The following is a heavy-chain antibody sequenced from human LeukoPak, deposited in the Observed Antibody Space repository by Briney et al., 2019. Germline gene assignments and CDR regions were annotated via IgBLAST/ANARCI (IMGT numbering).Heavy chain of an antibody. V-gene: IGHV1-69*02. CDR3: ARTRGSSGYYFPYYFDY. D-gene: IGHD3-22*01. CDR1: GGTFSSYT. Sequence: KVSCKASGGTFSSYTISWVRQAPGQGLEWMGRIIPILGIVNYAQKFQGRVAITADKSTSTAYMELSSLRSEDTAVYYCARTRGSSGYYFPYYFDYWGQGTLVTVSS. J-gene: IGHJ4*02. CDR2: IIPILGIV.